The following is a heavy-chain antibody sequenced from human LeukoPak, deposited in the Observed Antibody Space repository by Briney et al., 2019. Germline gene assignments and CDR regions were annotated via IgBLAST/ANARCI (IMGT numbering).Heavy chain of an antibody. CDR3: YISGWTEDIDN. D-gene: IGHD6-19*01. Sequence: AGGSLRLSCSASGVTFSSHAMHWVRQAPGKGLEYVSGISDNGGSTFYADSVKGRFTISRDNSKNTLYLQMSSLRGEDTAVYYCYISGWTEDIDNWGQGTLVTFSS. CDR2: ISDNGGST. J-gene: IGHJ4*02. CDR1: GVTFSSHA. V-gene: IGHV3-64D*06.